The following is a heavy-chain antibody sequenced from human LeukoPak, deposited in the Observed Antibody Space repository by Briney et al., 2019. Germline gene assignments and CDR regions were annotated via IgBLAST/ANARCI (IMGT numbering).Heavy chain of an antibody. D-gene: IGHD6-19*01. Sequence: SETLSLTCIVSGGSISSTGYYWGWIRQPPGKGLEWIASISYSGATYYNLSLKSRVTMSVDTSNNQISLKVSSVTAADTALYYCARTAVAAVNLDYWGQGTLVTVSS. CDR2: ISYSGAT. CDR3: ARTAVAAVNLDY. V-gene: IGHV4-39*01. CDR1: GGSISSTGYY. J-gene: IGHJ4*02.